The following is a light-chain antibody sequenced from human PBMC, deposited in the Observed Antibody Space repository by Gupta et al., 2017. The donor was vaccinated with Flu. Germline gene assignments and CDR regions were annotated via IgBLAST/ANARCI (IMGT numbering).Light chain of an antibody. CDR2: EGS. CDR1: SSDIGSHSL. V-gene: IGLV2-23*01. Sequence: SALTQPASVSGSPGQSIPISCTGTSSDIGSHSLVSWYQQYPGKAPKLMIYEGSKRPSDISNRFSGSKSGNTASLTISGLQPEDEAHYYCCSYAGSSLWVFATGTQVTVL. CDR3: CSYAGSSLWV. J-gene: IGLJ1*01.